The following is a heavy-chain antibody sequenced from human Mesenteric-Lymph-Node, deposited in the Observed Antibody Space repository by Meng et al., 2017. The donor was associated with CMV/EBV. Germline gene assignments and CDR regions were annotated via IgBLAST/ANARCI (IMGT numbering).Heavy chain of an antibody. CDR1: GYTFTGYY. CDR3: ARDGYLEGATYEDY. Sequence: ASVKVSCKASGYTFTGYYMHWVRQAPGQGLEWMGWINPNSGGTNYAQKFQGRVTMTRDTSISTAYMELSRLRSDDTAVYYCARDGYLEGATYEDYWGQGTLVTVSS. CDR2: INPNSGGT. V-gene: IGHV1-2*02. J-gene: IGHJ4*02. D-gene: IGHD1-26*01.